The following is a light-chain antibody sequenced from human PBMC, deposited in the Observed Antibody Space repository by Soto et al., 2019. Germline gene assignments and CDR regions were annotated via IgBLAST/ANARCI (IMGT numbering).Light chain of an antibody. CDR2: GAS. CDR1: QSITNNY. J-gene: IGKJ1*01. Sequence: EIVLTQSPGTLSLSPGESATLSCRASQSITNNYLAWYQQKPGQXHRLLIYGASSRATGIPDRFSGSVSGTDGALTISRLEPEDCAVYYGQQYGSSPRTFGQGTKVENK. V-gene: IGKV3-20*01. CDR3: QQYGSSPRT.